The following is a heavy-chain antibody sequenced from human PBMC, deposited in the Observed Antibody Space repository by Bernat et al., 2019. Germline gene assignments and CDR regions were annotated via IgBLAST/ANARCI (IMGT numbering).Heavy chain of an antibody. CDR3: AKGPSAADY. CDR2: ISYDGSNK. V-gene: IGHV3-30*18. CDR1: GFTFSSYG. J-gene: IGHJ4*02. D-gene: IGHD6-19*01. Sequence: QVQLVESGGGVVQPGRSLRLSCAASGFTFSSYGMHCVRQAPGKGLEWVAVISYDGSNKYYADSVKGRFTISRDNSKNTLYLQMNSLRAEDTAVYYCAKGPSAADYWGQGTLVTVSS.